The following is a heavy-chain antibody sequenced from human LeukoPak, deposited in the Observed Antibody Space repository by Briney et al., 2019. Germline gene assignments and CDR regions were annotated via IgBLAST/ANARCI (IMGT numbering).Heavy chain of an antibody. V-gene: IGHV5-51*01. D-gene: IGHD6-6*01. Sequence: GESLTISGKGSGYSFTNSWIGWVRQLPGKGLEWMAIIYPGDSDTRYSPSFQGQVTLSADKSISAAYLQWSSLKASDTAMYYCARLVTSSSSSYFDYWGQGTLLTVSS. CDR1: GYSFTNSW. CDR3: ARLVTSSSSSYFDY. CDR2: IYPGDSDT. J-gene: IGHJ4*02.